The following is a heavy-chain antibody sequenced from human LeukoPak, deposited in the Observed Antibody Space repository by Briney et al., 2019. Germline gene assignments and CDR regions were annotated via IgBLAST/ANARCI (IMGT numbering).Heavy chain of an antibody. V-gene: IGHV3-30*18. Sequence: PGGSLRLSCAASGFTFSSYGMHWVRQAPGKGLEWVAVISYDGSNKYYADSVKGRFTISRDNSKNTLYLQMNSLRAEDTAVYYCAKAKTPANYWGQGTLVTVSS. CDR2: ISYDGSNK. CDR1: GFTFSSYG. CDR3: AKAKTPANY. J-gene: IGHJ4*02.